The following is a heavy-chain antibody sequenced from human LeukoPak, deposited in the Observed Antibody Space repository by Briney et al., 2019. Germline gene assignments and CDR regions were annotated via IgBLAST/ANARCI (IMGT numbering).Heavy chain of an antibody. Sequence: GGSLRLSCAASGFTFSSYEMNWVRQAPGKGVEWGSYISSSGSTIYYADSVKGRFTISRDNAKNSLYLQMNSLRAEDTAVYYCARDRGAIDSSGYYYSTFDYWGQGTLVTVSS. CDR3: ARDRGAIDSSGYYYSTFDY. J-gene: IGHJ4*02. V-gene: IGHV3-48*03. D-gene: IGHD3-22*01. CDR2: ISSSGSTI. CDR1: GFTFSSYE.